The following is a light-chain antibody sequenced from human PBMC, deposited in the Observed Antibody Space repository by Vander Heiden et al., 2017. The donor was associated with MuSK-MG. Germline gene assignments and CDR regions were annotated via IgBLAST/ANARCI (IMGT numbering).Light chain of an antibody. CDR1: QSISNS. CDR3: QQGYNTPYT. CDR2: VAS. Sequence: DIQMTQSPSSLSASVGDRVTITCRASQSISNSLNWYQQKPGKVPKLLIYVASSLESGVPSRFTGSGSGTDFTLTISSLHPEDFATYYCQQGYNTPYTFGQGTKLEIK. V-gene: IGKV1-39*01. J-gene: IGKJ2*01.